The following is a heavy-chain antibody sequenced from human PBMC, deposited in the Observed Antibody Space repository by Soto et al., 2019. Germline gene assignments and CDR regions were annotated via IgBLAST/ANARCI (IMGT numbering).Heavy chain of an antibody. J-gene: IGHJ3*01. CDR2: ISSTSTNI. V-gene: IGHV3-21*01. Sequence: EVQLVASGGGLVKPGGSLRLSCAASGFTFSRYIMHWVHQAPGQGLEWIATISSTSTNIYYADSVKGRITISRDNPKNSLSLQMDSLRREDTAVYYCTRGIASSSLVTFDVWGQGTMVTVSP. CDR3: TRGIASSSLVTFDV. CDR1: GFTFSRYI. D-gene: IGHD2-21*01.